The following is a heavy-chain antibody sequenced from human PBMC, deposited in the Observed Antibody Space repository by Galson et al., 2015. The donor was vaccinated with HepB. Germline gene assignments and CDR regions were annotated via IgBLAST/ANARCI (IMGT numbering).Heavy chain of an antibody. CDR1: GFTFSSYG. D-gene: IGHD6-19*01. V-gene: IGHV3-33*01. CDR3: ARDDSPSDPYEAVAGLTGTPLDY. CDR2: IWYDGSNK. Sequence: SLRLSCAASGFTFSSYGMHWVRQAPGKGLEWVAVIWYDGSNKYYADSVKGRFTISRDNAKNSLYLQMNSLRDEDTAVYYCARDDSPSDPYEAVAGLTGTPLDYWGQGTLVTVSS. J-gene: IGHJ4*02.